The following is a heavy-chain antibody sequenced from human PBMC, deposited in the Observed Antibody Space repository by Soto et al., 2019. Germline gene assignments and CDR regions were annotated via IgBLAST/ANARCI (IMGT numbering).Heavy chain of an antibody. V-gene: IGHV4-34*01. J-gene: IGHJ4*02. Sequence: QVQLQQWGAGLLKPSETLSLTCAVYGGSFSGYYWSWIRQPPGKGLEWIGEINHSGSTNYNPSLKSRVTISVDTSKNQFSLTLSSVTAADTAVYYCARTTRALRSYFDYWGQGTLVTVSS. CDR3: ARTTRALRSYFDY. CDR2: INHSGST. D-gene: IGHD4-17*01. CDR1: GGSFSGYY.